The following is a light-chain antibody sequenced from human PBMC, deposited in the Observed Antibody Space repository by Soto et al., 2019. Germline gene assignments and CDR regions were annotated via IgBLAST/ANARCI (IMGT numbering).Light chain of an antibody. Sequence: QSVLTQPASVSGSLGQWITISCTGTSSDMGRYKYVSWYQQHPGKAPKLIIFEVSNRPSGVSDRFSGSNSGNTASLTISGLQAEDEADYYCTSYSRYRVLVFGGGTKVTVL. CDR1: SSDMGRYKY. V-gene: IGLV2-14*01. J-gene: IGLJ3*02. CDR2: EVS. CDR3: TSYSRYRVLV.